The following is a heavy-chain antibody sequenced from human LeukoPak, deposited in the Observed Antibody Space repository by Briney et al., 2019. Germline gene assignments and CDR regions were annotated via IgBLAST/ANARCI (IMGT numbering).Heavy chain of an antibody. CDR3: ARQGPTRTGTIGSVDY. D-gene: IGHD1-7*01. Sequence: PSETLSLTCTVSGGSISSYYWSWIRQPPGKGLEWIGYIYYSGSTNYKPSLKSRVTISVDTSKNQFSLKLSSVTAADTAVYYYARQGPTRTGTIGSVDYWGQGTLVTVSS. V-gene: IGHV4-59*08. CDR2: IYYSGST. J-gene: IGHJ4*02. CDR1: GGSISSYY.